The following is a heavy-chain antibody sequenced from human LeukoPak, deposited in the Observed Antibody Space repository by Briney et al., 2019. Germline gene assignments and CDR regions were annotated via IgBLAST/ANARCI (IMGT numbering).Heavy chain of an antibody. D-gene: IGHD5-18*01. V-gene: IGHV1-69*13. CDR1: GGTFSSYA. CDR3: ARDVDTAMVDDAFDI. CDR2: IIPIFGTA. J-gene: IGHJ3*02. Sequence: AXXKVSCKASGGTFSSYAISWVRQAPGQGLEWMGGIIPIFGTANYAQKFQGRVTITADESTSTAYMELSSLRSEDTAVYYCARDVDTAMVDDAFDIWGQGTMVTVSS.